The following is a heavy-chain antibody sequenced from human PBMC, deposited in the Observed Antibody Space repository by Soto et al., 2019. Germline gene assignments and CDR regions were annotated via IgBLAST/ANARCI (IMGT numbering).Heavy chain of an antibody. J-gene: IGHJ6*03. V-gene: IGHV1-8*01. CDR1: GYTFTSYD. Sequence: ASVKVSCKASGYTFTSYDINWVRQATGQGLEWMGWMNPNSGNTGYAQKFQGRVTMTRNTSISTAYMELSSLRSEDTAVYYCAARGQDDYYYYYMDVWGKGTTVTVSS. CDR2: MNPNSGNT. CDR3: AARGQDDYYYYYMDV.